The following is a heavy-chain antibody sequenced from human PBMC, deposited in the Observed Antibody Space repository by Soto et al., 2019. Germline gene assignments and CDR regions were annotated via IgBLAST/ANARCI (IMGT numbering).Heavy chain of an antibody. CDR1: GGSIISGGYY. V-gene: IGHV4-31*03. CDR2: IYYSGST. J-gene: IGHJ4*02. D-gene: IGHD6-13*01. CDR3: ARTRYSSSWLLYYFDY. Sequence: KPSETLSLTCTVSGGSIISGGYYWSWIRQHPGKGLEWIGYIYYSGSTYYNPSLKSRVTISVDTSKNQFSLKLSSVTAADTAVYYCARTRYSSSWLLYYFDYWGQGTLVTVSS.